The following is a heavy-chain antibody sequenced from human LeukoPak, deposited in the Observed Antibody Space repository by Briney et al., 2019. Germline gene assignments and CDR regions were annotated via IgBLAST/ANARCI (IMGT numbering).Heavy chain of an antibody. CDR1: GGSISNTNW. J-gene: IGHJ4*02. CDR3: ARQQLPDGTYYFDY. V-gene: IGHV4-4*02. Sequence: SGTLSLTCGVSGGSISNTNWWSWIRQPPGKGLEWIAYIHYGGHTNYNPSLKSRVTISLDTSKNQFSLKLTSVTAADTALYYCARQQLPDGTYYFDYWGQGTLVTVSS. D-gene: IGHD6-13*01. CDR2: IHYGGHT.